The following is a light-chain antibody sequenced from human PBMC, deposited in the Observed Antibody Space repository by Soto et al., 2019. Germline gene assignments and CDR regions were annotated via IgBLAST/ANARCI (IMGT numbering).Light chain of an antibody. CDR3: QQYNNWPRT. J-gene: IGKJ1*01. Sequence: EVVITQSPTTLTVSPGQRVALSCRASQGVDTNLAWYQQRPGQAPRLLIFEASTGAPGISGRFSGSGSGTEFTLTISSLRSEDFAFYYCQQYNNWPRTSGQGTKVDIK. CDR2: EAS. CDR1: QGVDTN. V-gene: IGKV3-15*01.